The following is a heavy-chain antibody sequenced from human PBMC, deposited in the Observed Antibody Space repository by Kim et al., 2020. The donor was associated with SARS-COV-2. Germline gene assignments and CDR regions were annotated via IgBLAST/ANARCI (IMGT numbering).Heavy chain of an antibody. J-gene: IGHJ4*02. D-gene: IGHD1-26*01. CDR2: IWHDGSNE. Sequence: GGSLRLSCEATGLTFSSWSMHWVRQAPGKGLEWVAVIWHDGSNEYYADSVKGRFTISRDNSKNTLYLQMNSLRAEDTAVYYCAREMKWIDSWGQGTLVTVSS. V-gene: IGHV3-33*01. CDR3: AREMKWIDS. CDR1: GLTFSSWS.